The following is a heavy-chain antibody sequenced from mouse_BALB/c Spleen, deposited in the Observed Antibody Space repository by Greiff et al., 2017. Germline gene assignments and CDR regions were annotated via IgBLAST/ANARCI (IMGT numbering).Heavy chain of an antibody. Sequence: VQLQQSGAELVKPGASVKLSCTASGFNIKDTYMHWVKQRPEQGLEWIGRIDPANGNTKYDPKFQGKATITADTSSNTAYLQLSSLTSEDTAVYYCARSAYGNYVAWFAYWGQGTLVTVSA. CDR1: GFNIKDTY. V-gene: IGHV14-3*02. D-gene: IGHD2-10*02. CDR3: ARSAYGNYVAWFAY. J-gene: IGHJ3*01. CDR2: IDPANGNT.